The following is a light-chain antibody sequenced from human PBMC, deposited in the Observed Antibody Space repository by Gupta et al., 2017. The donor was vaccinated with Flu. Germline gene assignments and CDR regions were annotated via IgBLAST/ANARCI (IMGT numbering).Light chain of an antibody. CDR1: RRLIGQY. V-gene: IGKV3-20*01. J-gene: IGKJ1*01. CDR2: CAS. Sequence: TLSLSPVESASRSCGSCRRLIGQYVAWYQQKPGQAPRLLIHCASTRATGVPDRFSGSGSGTDFTLTISRLEPEDFAVYHCQQYGSSPWTFGRGTKVEIK. CDR3: QQYGSSPWT.